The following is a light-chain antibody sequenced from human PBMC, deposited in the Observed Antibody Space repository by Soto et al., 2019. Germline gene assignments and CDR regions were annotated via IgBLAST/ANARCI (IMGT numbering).Light chain of an antibody. CDR3: QQYNSYRT. CDR2: DAY. V-gene: IGKV1-5*01. J-gene: IGKJ1*01. CDR1: QSISIW. Sequence: DIQMTQSPSTLSASVGDRVTITCRARQSISIWLDWYQQKPGKAPKLLIYDAYILESGVPSRFSGSGSGTEFTLTISSLQPDDFATYYCQQYNSYRTVGQGTKVDIK.